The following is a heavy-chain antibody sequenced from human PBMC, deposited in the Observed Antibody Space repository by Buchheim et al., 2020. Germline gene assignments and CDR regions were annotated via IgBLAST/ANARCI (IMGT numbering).Heavy chain of an antibody. J-gene: IGHJ6*02. D-gene: IGHD5-18*01. Sequence: QVQLQQWGAGLLKPSETLSLTCAVYGGSFSGYYWSWIRQPPGKGLEWIGEINHSGSTNYNPSLKSRVTISVDTSKNQFSLKLRSMTAADTAVYYCAREHTSVGFTYGYGMDVWGQGTT. V-gene: IGHV4-34*01. CDR1: GGSFSGYY. CDR3: AREHTSVGFTYGYGMDV. CDR2: INHSGST.